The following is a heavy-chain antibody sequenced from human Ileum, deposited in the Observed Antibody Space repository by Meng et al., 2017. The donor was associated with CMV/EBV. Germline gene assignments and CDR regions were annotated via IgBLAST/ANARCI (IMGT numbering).Heavy chain of an antibody. CDR1: GGSVSNYY. CDR2: IYYSGST. Sequence: SETLSLTCTVSGGSVSNYYWSWIRQPPGKGLEWIGYIYYSGSTDYNPSLKSRVTISIDTSKNQFSLKLSSVTAADTAVYYCARGTGYSSGWTTIYYWGQGTLVTVSS. V-gene: IGHV4-59*08. CDR3: ARGTGYSSGWTTIYY. D-gene: IGHD6-19*01. J-gene: IGHJ4*02.